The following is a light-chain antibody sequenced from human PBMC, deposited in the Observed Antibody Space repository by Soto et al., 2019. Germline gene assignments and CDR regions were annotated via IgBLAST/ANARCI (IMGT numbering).Light chain of an antibody. J-gene: IGKJ1*01. Sequence: DIQMTQSPSSLSASVGDRVTITCRASQRISGFLKWYQQKPGKAPKVLIYASSSLHGGVPSRFTGSGSGTDFMLTSSSLQAEDFATYCWQQSYSRPWTFGQGTKVEIK. V-gene: IGKV1-39*01. CDR2: ASS. CDR1: QRISGF. CDR3: QQSYSRPWT.